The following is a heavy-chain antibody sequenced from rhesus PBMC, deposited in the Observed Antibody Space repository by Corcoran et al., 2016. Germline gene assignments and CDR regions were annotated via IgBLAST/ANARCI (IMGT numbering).Heavy chain of an antibody. V-gene: IGHV4-173*01. Sequence: QLQLQESGPGLVKPSETLSLTCAVSGGSISSNWWSWIRQPPGKGLEWIGRIAGRGGNTRYNPSLKRRVTISTDTSKNQLALKLISVTAADTAVYYCARGVDYWGQGVLVTVSS. CDR3: ARGVDY. J-gene: IGHJ4*01. CDR2: IAGRGGNT. D-gene: IGHD3-34*01. CDR1: GGSISSNW.